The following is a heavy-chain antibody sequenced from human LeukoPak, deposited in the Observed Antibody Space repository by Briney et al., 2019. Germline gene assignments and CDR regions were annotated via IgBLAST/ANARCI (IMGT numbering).Heavy chain of an antibody. J-gene: IGHJ4*02. V-gene: IGHV4-31*03. Sequence: PSQTLSLTCTVSGVSISSGGYYWSWIRQHPGKGLEWIGYIYYSGSTYYNPSLKSRVTISVDTSKNQFSLKLSSVTAADTAVYYCARVYCSGGSCYVDYWGQGTLVTVSS. CDR3: ARVYCSGGSCYVDY. CDR2: IYYSGST. D-gene: IGHD2-15*01. CDR1: GVSISSGGYY.